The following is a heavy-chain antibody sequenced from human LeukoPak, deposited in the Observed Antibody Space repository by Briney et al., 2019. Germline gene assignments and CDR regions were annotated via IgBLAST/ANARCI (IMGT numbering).Heavy chain of an antibody. CDR2: INPNSGGT. D-gene: IGHD1-26*01. CDR3: ARYSGTGPGALFDP. V-gene: IGHV1-2*02. Sequence: ASVKVSCKASGYTFTGYYMHWVRQAPGQGLEWMGWINPNSGGTNYAQKFQGRVTMTRDTSISTAYMELSRLRSDDTAVYYCARYSGTGPGALFDPWGQGRLVTVSS. J-gene: IGHJ5*02. CDR1: GYTFTGYY.